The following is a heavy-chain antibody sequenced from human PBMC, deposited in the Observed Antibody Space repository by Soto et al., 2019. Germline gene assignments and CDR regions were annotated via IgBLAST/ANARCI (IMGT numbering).Heavy chain of an antibody. V-gene: IGHV4-4*02. J-gene: IGHJ4*02. CDR1: GGSIRSTNW. CDR2: IYHSGST. Sequence: QVQLQESGPGLVKPSGTLSLTCTVSGGSIRSTNWWSWVRQPPGKGLEWVWEIYHSGSTNYNPSLKSRVTISVDKSKNQFSLTLNSVTAADTAVYYCARDQAGSPFRYWGRGTLVNVSS. CDR3: ARDQAGSPFRY. D-gene: IGHD3-10*01.